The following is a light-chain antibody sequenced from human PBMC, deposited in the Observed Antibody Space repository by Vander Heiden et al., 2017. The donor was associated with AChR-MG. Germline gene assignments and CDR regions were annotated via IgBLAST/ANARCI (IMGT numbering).Light chain of an antibody. CDR3: QQPGFT. CDR2: DAS. Sequence: DIQMTQSPSTLSASVGDRVTITCRASQSISSWLAWYQQKPGKAPKLLIYDASSLESGVPSSFSGSGSGTEFTLTISSLQPDDFATYYCQQPGFTFGPGTKVDIK. V-gene: IGKV1-5*01. J-gene: IGKJ3*01. CDR1: QSISSW.